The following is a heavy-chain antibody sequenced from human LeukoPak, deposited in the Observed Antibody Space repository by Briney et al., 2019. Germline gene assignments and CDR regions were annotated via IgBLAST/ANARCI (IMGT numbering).Heavy chain of an antibody. Sequence: ASVKVSCKVSGYTLTELSMHWVRQAPGKGLEWMGGFDPEDGETIYAQKFQGRVTMTEDTSTDTAYMELSSLKSEDTAVYYCTTFSDCGDYHFAYWGQGTLVTVSS. V-gene: IGHV1-24*01. D-gene: IGHD4-17*01. J-gene: IGHJ4*02. CDR1: GYTLTELS. CDR2: FDPEDGET. CDR3: TTFSDCGDYHFAY.